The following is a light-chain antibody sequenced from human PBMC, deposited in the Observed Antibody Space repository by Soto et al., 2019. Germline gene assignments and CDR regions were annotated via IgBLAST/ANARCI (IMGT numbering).Light chain of an antibody. J-gene: IGLJ2*01. CDR3: CSYAGRGTSTVV. CDR2: EGF. V-gene: IGLV2-23*01. CDR1: SRDVGSYNL. Sequence: QSALTQPASVSGSPGQSITISCTGTSRDVGSYNLVSWYQQHPGKAPKLMIYEGFKRPSGVSSRFSASKSGNTASLTISGLQAEDGADYYCCSYAGRGTSTVVFGGGTKVTVL.